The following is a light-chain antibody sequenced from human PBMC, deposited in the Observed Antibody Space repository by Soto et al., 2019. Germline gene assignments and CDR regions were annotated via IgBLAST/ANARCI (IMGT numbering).Light chain of an antibody. Sequence: EIELTQSPGTLSLSPGERATVSCRSSQSVSSSYLAWYQQKPGQAPRLLIYGASSRATGIPDRFSGSGSGTDFTLTISRLEPEDFAVYYCQQYGSSPWTFGQGTKVDIK. J-gene: IGKJ1*01. CDR2: GAS. CDR3: QQYGSSPWT. CDR1: QSVSSSY. V-gene: IGKV3-20*01.